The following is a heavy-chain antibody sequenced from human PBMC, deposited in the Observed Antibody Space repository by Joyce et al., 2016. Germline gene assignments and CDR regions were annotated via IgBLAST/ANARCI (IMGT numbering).Heavy chain of an antibody. J-gene: IGHJ6*02. CDR2: VNPPGGST. V-gene: IGHV1-46*03. CDR1: GYTFTSYF. CDR3: ARDPNWGGTSYAMDV. D-gene: IGHD7-27*01. Sequence: QVQLEQSGAEVRKPGASVKLPCKASGYTFTSYFLHWVRQAPGQGLEWMGMVNPPGGSTSYAQKFQGRVTMTRATSTSTVYMELSSLRSEDTAVYYCARDPNWGGTSYAMDVWGQGTTVTVSS.